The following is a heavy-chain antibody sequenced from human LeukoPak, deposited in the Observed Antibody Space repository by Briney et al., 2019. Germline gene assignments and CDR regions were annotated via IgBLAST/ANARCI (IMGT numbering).Heavy chain of an antibody. J-gene: IGHJ6*02. CDR1: GGSISSGGYS. CDR3: ARDGYYYGMDV. V-gene: IGHV4-31*11. Sequence: SQTLSLTCAVSGGSISSGGYSWSWIRQHPGKGLEWIGYIYYSGSTYYNPSLKSRVTISVDTSKNQFSLKLSSVTAADTAVYYCARDGYYYGMDVWGQGTTVTVSS. CDR2: IYYSGST.